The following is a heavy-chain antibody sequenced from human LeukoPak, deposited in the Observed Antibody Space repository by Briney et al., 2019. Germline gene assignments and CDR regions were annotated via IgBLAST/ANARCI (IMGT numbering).Heavy chain of an antibody. CDR2: ISASAAMT. V-gene: IGHV3-23*01. Sequence: GGSLRLSCAASGLIFDDYTMHWVRQAPGKGLEWVSSISASAAMTYYADSVKGRFTVSRDNSNNRLYLHMSGLTAADTAVYYCAKDRSIGTYYTFDHWGQGSLVTVSS. J-gene: IGHJ4*02. CDR3: AKDRSIGTYYTFDH. CDR1: GLIFDDYT. D-gene: IGHD1-26*01.